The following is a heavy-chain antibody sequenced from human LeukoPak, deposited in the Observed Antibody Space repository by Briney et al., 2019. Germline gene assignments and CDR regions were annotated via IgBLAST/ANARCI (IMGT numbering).Heavy chain of an antibody. Sequence: ASVKVSCKASGYTFTGYYMHWVRQAPGQGLEWMGWINPNSGGTNYAQKFQGRVTMTRDTSTSTAYMELRRLSSDDTAVSYCARPPGPYYYDSSGYYVPYHFDYWGQGTLVTVSS. V-gene: IGHV1-2*02. CDR3: ARPPGPYYYDSSGYYVPYHFDY. CDR2: INPNSGGT. D-gene: IGHD3-22*01. J-gene: IGHJ4*02. CDR1: GYTFTGYY.